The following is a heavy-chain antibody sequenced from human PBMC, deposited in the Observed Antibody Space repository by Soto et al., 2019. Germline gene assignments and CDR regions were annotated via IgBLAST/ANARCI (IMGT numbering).Heavy chain of an antibody. D-gene: IGHD2-21*02. CDR3: TRPTHRNCGGDCYPEYFQH. CDR1: GFTFSGSA. J-gene: IGHJ1*01. CDR2: IRSKANSYAT. Sequence: GGSLRLSCAASGFTFSGSAMHWVRQASGKGLEWVGRIRSKANSYATAYAASVKGRFTISRDDSKNTAYLQMNSLKTEDTAVYYCTRPTHRNCGGDCYPEYFQHWGQGTLVTVYS. V-gene: IGHV3-73*01.